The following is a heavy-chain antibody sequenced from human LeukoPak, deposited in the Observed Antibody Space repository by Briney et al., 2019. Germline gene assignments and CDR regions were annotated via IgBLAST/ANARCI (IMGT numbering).Heavy chain of an antibody. CDR1: GGTFSSYA. CDR3: ARGERGSPPWRVDAFDI. V-gene: IGHV1-69*13. J-gene: IGHJ3*02. CDR2: IIPIFGTA. Sequence: ASVKVSCKASGGTFSSYAISWVRQAPGQGLEWMGGIIPIFGTANSAQKFQGRVTITADESTSTAYMELSSLRSEDTAVYYCARGERGSPPWRVDAFDIWGQGTMVTVSS. D-gene: IGHD3-16*01.